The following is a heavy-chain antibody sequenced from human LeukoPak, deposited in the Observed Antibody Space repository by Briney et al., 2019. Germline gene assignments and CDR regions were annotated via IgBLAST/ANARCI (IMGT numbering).Heavy chain of an antibody. Sequence: PGGSLRLSCAASGFTFSSYAMSWVRQAPGKGLEWVSAISGSGGSTYYADSVKGRFTISRDNSKNTLYLQMNSLRAEDTAVCYCAKLIENCSGGSCYSEAAFDIWGQGTMVTVSS. J-gene: IGHJ3*02. CDR2: ISGSGGST. V-gene: IGHV3-23*01. CDR3: AKLIENCSGGSCYSEAAFDI. D-gene: IGHD2-15*01. CDR1: GFTFSSYA.